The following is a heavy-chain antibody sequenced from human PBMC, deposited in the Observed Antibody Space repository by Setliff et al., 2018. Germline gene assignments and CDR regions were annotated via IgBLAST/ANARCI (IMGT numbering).Heavy chain of an antibody. CDR2: INWNGDRT. CDR1: GFTFDVYD. Sequence: GGSLRLSCAASGFTFDVYDLNWVRQAPGKGLEWVSSINWNGDRTGYADSVKGRFTISRDNAKKSVDLQMNSLRAEDTAVYYCARDLSNVWGSYRLTNWFDPWGQGTLVTVSS. V-gene: IGHV3-20*04. D-gene: IGHD3-16*02. J-gene: IGHJ5*02. CDR3: ARDLSNVWGSYRLTNWFDP.